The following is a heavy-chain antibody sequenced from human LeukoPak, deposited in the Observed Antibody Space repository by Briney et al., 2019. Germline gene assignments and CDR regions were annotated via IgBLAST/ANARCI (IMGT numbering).Heavy chain of an antibody. CDR2: IKEDGSEK. V-gene: IGHV3-7*01. D-gene: IGHD2-15*01. CDR3: ARDGSSFDY. J-gene: IGHJ4*02. CDR1: GFTFSKYW. Sequence: GGSLRLSCAASGFTFSKYWMSWVRQVPGKGLEWVANIKEDGSEKYYGGSVKGRFTISRDNAKTSIYLQMSSLRAEDTAVYYCARDGSSFDYWGQGVLVTASS.